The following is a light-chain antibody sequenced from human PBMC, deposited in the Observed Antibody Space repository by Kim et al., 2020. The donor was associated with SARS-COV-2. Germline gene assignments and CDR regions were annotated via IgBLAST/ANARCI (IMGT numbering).Light chain of an antibody. V-gene: IGKV2-30*01. J-gene: IGKJ2*01. CDR3: LQGTQWPKT. Sequence: DVVMTQSPLSLAVTLGQPASISCRSSHSLVNRDGNTSLNWLHQRPGQSPRLLVYQISKRASGVPDRFSGSGSGNDFTLKISGVEAEDVGIYYCLQGTQWPKTFGQGTKLEI. CDR2: QIS. CDR1: HSLVNRDGNTS.